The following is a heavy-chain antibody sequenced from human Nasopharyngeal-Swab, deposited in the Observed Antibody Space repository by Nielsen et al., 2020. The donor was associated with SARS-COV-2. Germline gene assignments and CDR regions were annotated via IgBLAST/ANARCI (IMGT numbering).Heavy chain of an antibody. D-gene: IGHD1-26*01. CDR1: GFTFGDYA. V-gene: IGHV3-49*01. CDR2: IRSQIYGGAP. J-gene: IGHJ3*02. CDR3: ARSVGSYYGQGAFDI. Sequence: GESLKISCTTSGFTFGDYAMSWFRRAPGQGLEWVCFIRSQIYGGAPEYAASVKGRFTISRDGAESIAYLQMNSLQIEDTAVYYCARSVGSYYGQGAFDIWGQGTMVTVSS.